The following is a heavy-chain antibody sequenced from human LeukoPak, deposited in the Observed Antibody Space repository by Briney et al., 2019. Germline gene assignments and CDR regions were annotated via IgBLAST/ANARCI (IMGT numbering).Heavy chain of an antibody. V-gene: IGHV4-34*01. D-gene: IGHD4-17*01. CDR1: GGSFSGYY. CDR3: ASHRLKRSYGDNQYFDS. CDR2: INHSGST. Sequence: SETLSLTCAVYGGSFSGYYWSWIRQPPGKGLEWIGEINHSGSTNYNPSLKSRVTISVDTSKNQFSLKLSSVTAADTAVYYCASHRLKRSYGDNQYFDSWGQGTLVTVSS. J-gene: IGHJ4*02.